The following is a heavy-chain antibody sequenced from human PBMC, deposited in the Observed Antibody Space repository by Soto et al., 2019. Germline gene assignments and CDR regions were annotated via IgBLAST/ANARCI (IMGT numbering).Heavy chain of an antibody. CDR2: ISSSSSYI. CDR3: ARDLAAAAGPTFVQARFDI. J-gene: IGHJ3*02. D-gene: IGHD6-13*01. Sequence: GGSLRLSCAASGFTFSSYSMNWVRQAPGKGLEWVSSISSSSSYIYYADPVKGRFTISRDNAKNSLYLQMNSLRAEDKAVYSCARDLAAAAGPTFVQARFDIWGQGTMVTVSS. CDR1: GFTFSSYS. V-gene: IGHV3-21*01.